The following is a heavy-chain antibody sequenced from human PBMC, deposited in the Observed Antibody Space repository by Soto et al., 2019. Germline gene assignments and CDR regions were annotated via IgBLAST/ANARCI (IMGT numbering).Heavy chain of an antibody. J-gene: IGHJ4*02. CDR1: GFTFSSYA. CDR3: AKDRYGGADPFDY. CDR2: ISGSGGST. Sequence: EAQLLESGGGLAQPGGSLRLSCAASGFTFSSYAMSWVRQAPGKGLEWVSAISGSGGSTYYADSVKGRFTISRDNSKNTLYLQMNSLRAEDTAVYYCAKDRYGGADPFDYWGQGTLVTVSS. D-gene: IGHD2-21*01. V-gene: IGHV3-23*01.